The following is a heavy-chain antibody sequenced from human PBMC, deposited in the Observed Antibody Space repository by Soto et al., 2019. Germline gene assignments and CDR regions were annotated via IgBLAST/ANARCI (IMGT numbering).Heavy chain of an antibody. V-gene: IGHV4-31*03. Sequence: QVQLQESGPGLVKPSQTLSLTCTVSGGSISSGGYYWSWIRQHPGKGLEWIGYIYYSGSTYYNPCLKCRVTISVDTAKNQFSLKLSSVTAADTAVYYCARVLRWQTPGLNDYWGQGTLVTVSS. D-gene: IGHD4-17*01. CDR3: ARVLRWQTPGLNDY. J-gene: IGHJ4*02. CDR2: IYYSGST. CDR1: GGSISSGGYY.